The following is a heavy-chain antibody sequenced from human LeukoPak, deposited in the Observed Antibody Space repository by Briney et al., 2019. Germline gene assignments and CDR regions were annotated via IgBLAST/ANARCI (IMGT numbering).Heavy chain of an antibody. CDR3: ARGSGSYSGGMDV. D-gene: IGHD3-10*01. CDR2: ISGSGGST. CDR1: GFTFSSYW. J-gene: IGHJ6*02. Sequence: NAGGSLRLSCVASGFTFSSYWMSWVRQAPGKGLEWVSAISGSGGSTYYADSVKGRFTISRDNAKNSLYLQMNTLRAEDTAVYYCARGSGSYSGGMDVWGQGTTVTVSS. V-gene: IGHV3-21*01.